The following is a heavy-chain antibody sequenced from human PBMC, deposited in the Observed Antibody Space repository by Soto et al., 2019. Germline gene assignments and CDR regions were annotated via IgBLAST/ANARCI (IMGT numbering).Heavy chain of an antibody. V-gene: IGHV4-61*10. CDR2: IFSSGST. CDR1: GGSVSSGRYY. D-gene: IGHD5-12*01. Sequence: SETLSLTCTVSGGSVSSGRYYWSWVRQPAGKGLEWIGRIFSSGSTSFNPSLESRVAMSVDTSKNHFSLNLSSVTAADMAVYYCAREGSYSAYNFAHGIQLWSFDFWGQGALVTVSS. J-gene: IGHJ4*02. CDR3: AREGSYSAYNFAHGIQLWSFDF.